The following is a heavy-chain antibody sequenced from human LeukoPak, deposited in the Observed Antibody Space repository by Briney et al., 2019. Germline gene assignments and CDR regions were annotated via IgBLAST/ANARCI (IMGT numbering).Heavy chain of an antibody. D-gene: IGHD4-17*01. Sequence: SETLSLTCTVSGGSISSSSYYWGWIRQPPGKGLEWIGNIYYSGSTYYDPSLKSRVTISLDTSKNQFSLKLSSVTAADTAVYYCASFGTSTVTNGVVDYWGQGTLVTVSS. CDR3: ASFGTSTVTNGVVDY. CDR1: GGSISSSSYY. J-gene: IGHJ4*02. V-gene: IGHV4-39*07. CDR2: IYYSGST.